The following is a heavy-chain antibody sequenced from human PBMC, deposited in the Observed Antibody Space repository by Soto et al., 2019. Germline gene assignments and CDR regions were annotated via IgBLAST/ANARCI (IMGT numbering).Heavy chain of an antibody. CDR2: IRSNIYDGTT. J-gene: IGHJ4*02. V-gene: IGHV3-49*03. CDR3: TRVSPDCSDGSCYPLN. D-gene: IGHD2-15*01. Sequence: GGSLRLCCIASGFTFRDYAISWFRQAPGKGLQWVSFIRSNIYDGTTEYAASVKDRFSISRDDSKTIAYLQMDSLKTEDTGVYYCTRVSPDCSDGSCYPLNWGQGTLVTVSS. CDR1: GFTFRDYA.